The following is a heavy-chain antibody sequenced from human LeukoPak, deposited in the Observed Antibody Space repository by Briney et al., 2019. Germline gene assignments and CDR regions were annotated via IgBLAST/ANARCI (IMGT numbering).Heavy chain of an antibody. Sequence: GGSLRLSCAGSGFTFSDYYMSWIRQAPGKGLEWVSYISTSGCAIYYADSVKGRFTISRDNAKNSLFLQMNNLRAEDTAVYYCARDGGGNWFDPWGQGTLVTVSS. CDR3: ARDGGGNWFDP. D-gene: IGHD3-16*01. CDR2: ISTSGCAI. V-gene: IGHV3-11*01. J-gene: IGHJ5*02. CDR1: GFTFSDYY.